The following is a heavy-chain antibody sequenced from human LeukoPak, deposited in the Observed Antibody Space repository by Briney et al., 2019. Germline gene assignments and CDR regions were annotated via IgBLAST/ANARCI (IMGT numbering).Heavy chain of an antibody. Sequence: GGSLRLSCAASGFTFSSYAMHWVRQAPGKGLEWVAVISYDGSNKYYADSVKGRFTISRDNSKNTLYLQMNSLRAEDTAVYYCARDNGGDNWSPYYYYGMDVWGQGTTVTVSS. J-gene: IGHJ6*02. CDR3: ARDNGGDNWSPYYYYGMDV. D-gene: IGHD1-20*01. CDR1: GFTFSSYA. CDR2: ISYDGSNK. V-gene: IGHV3-30-3*01.